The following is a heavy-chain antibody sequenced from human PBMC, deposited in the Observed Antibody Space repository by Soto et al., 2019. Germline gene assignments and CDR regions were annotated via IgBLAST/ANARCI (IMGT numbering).Heavy chain of an antibody. CDR2: IYPGDSDT. CDR3: ARRRARDDFWSGYYTGYGMDV. Sequence: PGESLKISCKGSGYSFTSYWIGWVRQMPGKGLEWMGIIYPGDSDTRYSPSFQGQVTISADKSISTAYPQWSSLKASDTAMYYCARRRARDDFWSGYYTGYGMDVWGQGTTVTVSS. D-gene: IGHD3-3*01. CDR1: GYSFTSYW. J-gene: IGHJ6*02. V-gene: IGHV5-51*01.